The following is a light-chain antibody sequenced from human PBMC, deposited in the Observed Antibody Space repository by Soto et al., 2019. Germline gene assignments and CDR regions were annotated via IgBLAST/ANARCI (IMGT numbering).Light chain of an antibody. V-gene: IGKV1-12*01. Sequence: DIQMTKSPSSVSGSVGDRVTITCRASQDITRWLAWYQQKLGKAPKLLIYGASSLKSGVQSRFSGRGSEKDFTLTISSLQSEDSGTYYCQQTKTFPQTFGGGTKLDIK. CDR2: GAS. CDR1: QDITRW. CDR3: QQTKTFPQT. J-gene: IGKJ4*01.